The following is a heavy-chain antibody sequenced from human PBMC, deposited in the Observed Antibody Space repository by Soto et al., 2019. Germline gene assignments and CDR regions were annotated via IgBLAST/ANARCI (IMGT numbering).Heavy chain of an antibody. V-gene: IGHV1-69*01. CDR1: GGTFSSSA. D-gene: IGHD6-6*01. Sequence: QVQLVQSGAEVKKPGSSVKVSCKASGGTFSSSAISWVRQAPGQGLEWMGGIIPIFGTANYDQKFQGRVTITVDESASTAYMELGSLRSEDTGVYYCARDPSIAARRRYISSWPTTYNWGQGTLVTVSS. CDR3: ARDPSIAARRRYISSWPTTYN. CDR2: IIPIFGTA. J-gene: IGHJ4*02.